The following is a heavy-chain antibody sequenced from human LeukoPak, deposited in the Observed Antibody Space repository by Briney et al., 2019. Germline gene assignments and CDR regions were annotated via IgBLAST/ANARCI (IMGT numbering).Heavy chain of an antibody. CDR1: GFTFSSYA. CDR3: ARDLLPTRGGSYLKY. V-gene: IGHV3-30-3*01. Sequence: GSLRLSCAASGFTFSSYAMHWVRQAPGKGLEWVAVISYDGSNKYYADSVKGRFTISRDNSKNTLYLQMNSLRAEDTAVYYCARDLLPTRGGSYLKYWGQGTLVTVSS. CDR2: ISYDGSNK. D-gene: IGHD1-26*01. J-gene: IGHJ4*02.